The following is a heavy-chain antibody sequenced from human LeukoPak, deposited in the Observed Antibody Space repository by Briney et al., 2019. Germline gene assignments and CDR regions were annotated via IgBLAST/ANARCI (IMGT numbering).Heavy chain of an antibody. CDR1: GFTFSSYA. Sequence: GGSLRLSCAASGFTFSSYAMHWVRQAPGKGLEWVAVISYDGSNKYYADSVKGRFTISRDNSKNTQYLQMNRLRAEDTAVYYCATATGYSYVDYWGQGTLVTVSS. J-gene: IGHJ4*02. CDR3: ATATGYSYVDY. D-gene: IGHD5-18*01. V-gene: IGHV3-30*04. CDR2: ISYDGSNK.